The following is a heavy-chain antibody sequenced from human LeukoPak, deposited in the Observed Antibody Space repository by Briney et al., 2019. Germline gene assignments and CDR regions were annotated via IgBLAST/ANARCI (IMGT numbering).Heavy chain of an antibody. Sequence: GGSLRLSCAASGFTFSSYWMSWVRQARGKGLEGVANIKQDGSEKYYVDSVKGRFTISRGNAKNSLYLQMNSLRAEDTAVYYCARDSNHYYYDSSGLDYWGQGTLVTVSS. CDR2: IKQDGSEK. CDR1: GFTFSSYW. J-gene: IGHJ4*02. CDR3: ARDSNHYYYDSSGLDY. D-gene: IGHD3-22*01. V-gene: IGHV3-7*01.